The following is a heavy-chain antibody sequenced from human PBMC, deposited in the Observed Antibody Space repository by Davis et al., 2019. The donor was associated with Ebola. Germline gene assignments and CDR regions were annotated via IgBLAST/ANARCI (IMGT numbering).Heavy chain of an antibody. CDR2: ISYDGSNK. CDR3: ARERRLGMVGSWGMDV. Sequence: GGSLRLSCAASGFTFSSYGMHWVRQAPGKGLEWVAVISYDGSNKYYADSVKGRFTISRDNAKNSLYLQMNSLRAEDTAVYYCARERRLGMVGSWGMDVWGQGTTVTVSS. CDR1: GFTFSSYG. J-gene: IGHJ6*02. D-gene: IGHD7-27*01. V-gene: IGHV3-30*03.